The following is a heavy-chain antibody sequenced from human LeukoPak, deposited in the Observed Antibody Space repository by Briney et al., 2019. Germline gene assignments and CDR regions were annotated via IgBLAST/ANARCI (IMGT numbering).Heavy chain of an antibody. V-gene: IGHV4-61*02. CDR1: GGSLSSGSDH. CDR3: AGYTSGKVY. Sequence: PSQTLSLTCTVSGGSLSSGSDHWSWIRQPAGKGLEWIGCIYTSGSTHYNPSLKSRITISADTSKKQFFLKLSSVTAADTAVYYCAGYTSGKVYWGQGTLVTVSS. J-gene: IGHJ4*02. D-gene: IGHD3-10*01. CDR2: IYTSGST.